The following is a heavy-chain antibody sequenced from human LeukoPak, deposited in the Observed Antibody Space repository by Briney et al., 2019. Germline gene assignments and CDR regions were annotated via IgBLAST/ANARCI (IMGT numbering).Heavy chain of an antibody. CDR3: SEGYFEPFDH. J-gene: IGHJ4*02. V-gene: IGHV4-59*02. CDR2: LSYTGKT. CDR1: GASVSSSH. Sequence: SETLSLTCLVSGASVSSSHWNWIRQLPGKGLEWIGCLSYTGKTDYNPSLTSRVTISLDTSKNQVPLKLKSLTAADTAVYYCSEGYFEPFDHWGQGISLTVSS. D-gene: IGHD5-24*01.